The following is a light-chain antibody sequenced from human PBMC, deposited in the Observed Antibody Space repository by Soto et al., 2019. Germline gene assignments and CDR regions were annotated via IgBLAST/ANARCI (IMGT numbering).Light chain of an antibody. Sequence: EIVLTQSPAALSLSPGERATLSCRASQSVSNYLAWYQHKPGQAPRLLIYDASNRATGIPARFSGSGSGTDFTLTISSLEPEDFAVYYCQQRTDWPLFGPGTKVDIK. CDR3: QQRTDWPL. V-gene: IGKV3-11*01. CDR1: QSVSNY. J-gene: IGKJ3*01. CDR2: DAS.